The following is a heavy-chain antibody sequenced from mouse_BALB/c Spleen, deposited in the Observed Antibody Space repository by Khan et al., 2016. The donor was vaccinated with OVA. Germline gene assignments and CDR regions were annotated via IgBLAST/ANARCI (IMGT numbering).Heavy chain of an antibody. J-gene: IGHJ3*01. CDR2: VSTGGGYT. Sequence: DVKLVESGGDLVKPGGSLKLSCAASGFTFSTYGMSWVRQTPDERLEWVATVSTGGGYTYYPDSVKGRFTISRDNAKNTLYLQMSGLKSEDTAMFYCTRLAYYYDSEGFAYWGQGTLVTVSA. CDR3: TRLAYYYDSEGFAY. D-gene: IGHD1-1*01. V-gene: IGHV5-6*02. CDR1: GFTFSTYG.